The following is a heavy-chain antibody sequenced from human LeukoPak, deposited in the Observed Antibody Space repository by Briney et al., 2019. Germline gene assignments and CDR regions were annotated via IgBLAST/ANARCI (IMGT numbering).Heavy chain of an antibody. Sequence: SETLSLTCTVSGGSISSYYWSWIRQPPGKGLEWIGHIYYSGSTNYNPSLKSRVTISVDTSKNQFSLKLSSVTAADTAVYYCAREGYDSSGYYYPFLYDYWGQGTLVTVSS. V-gene: IGHV4-59*01. CDR2: IYYSGST. J-gene: IGHJ4*02. CDR1: GGSISSYY. CDR3: AREGYDSSGYYYPFLYDY. D-gene: IGHD3-22*01.